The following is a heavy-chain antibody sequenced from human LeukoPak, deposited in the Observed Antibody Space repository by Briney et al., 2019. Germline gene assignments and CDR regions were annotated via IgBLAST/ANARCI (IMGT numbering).Heavy chain of an antibody. Sequence: GGSLRLSCAASGVTFSNYLMRWVRHAPGKGLVWVSRINTDGSSTNYADSVKGRFTISRDKAKNTLYLQINSLSAEDTAVYYCARGYSSSYRIDYWGQGTLVTVSS. J-gene: IGHJ4*02. CDR1: GVTFSNYL. D-gene: IGHD6-6*01. V-gene: IGHV3-74*01. CDR2: INTDGSST. CDR3: ARGYSSSYRIDY.